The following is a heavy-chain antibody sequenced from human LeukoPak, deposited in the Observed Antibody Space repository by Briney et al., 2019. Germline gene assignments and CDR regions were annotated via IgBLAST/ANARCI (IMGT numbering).Heavy chain of an antibody. CDR1: GFTFNSYV. D-gene: IGHD2-15*01. CDR2: INGGGGNT. J-gene: IGHJ5*02. CDR3: AKSVVVITFRFDD. Sequence: GGSLRLSCAASGFTFNSYVMSWVRQAPGKGLEWVSAINGGGGNTYYADSVKGRFTISRDNSKNMVYLQMNTLRADDTAVCYCAKSVVVITFRFDDWGQGALVTVSS. V-gene: IGHV3-23*01.